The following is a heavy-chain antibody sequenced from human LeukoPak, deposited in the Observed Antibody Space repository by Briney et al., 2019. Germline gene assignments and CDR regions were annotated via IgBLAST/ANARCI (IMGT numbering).Heavy chain of an antibody. Sequence: PGGSLRLSCAASGFTFSIYGMHWVRQAPGEGLEWVAFIQYYGSNKYYADSVKGRFTISRDNSKNTLYLQMNSLRAEDMAVYYCATYSSLNRREFQYWGQGTLLTVSS. CDR2: IQYYGSNK. CDR1: GFTFSIYG. D-gene: IGHD3-22*01. CDR3: ATYSSLNRREFQY. V-gene: IGHV3-30*02. J-gene: IGHJ1*01.